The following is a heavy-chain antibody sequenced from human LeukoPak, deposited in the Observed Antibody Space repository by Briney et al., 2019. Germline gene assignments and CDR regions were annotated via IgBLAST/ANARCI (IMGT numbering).Heavy chain of an antibody. CDR1: GYSIRSGSY. D-gene: IGHD4-17*01. Sequence: SETLSLTCDVSGYSIRSGSYWGWIRQPPGKGLEWIGCMFHSGDTYHNPSLKSRVTISADTSKNQFSLKLTSVTAADTAVYYCAKVGAFGDYARHDYWGQGTLVTVSS. CDR2: MFHSGDT. V-gene: IGHV4-38-2*01. J-gene: IGHJ4*02. CDR3: AKVGAFGDYARHDY.